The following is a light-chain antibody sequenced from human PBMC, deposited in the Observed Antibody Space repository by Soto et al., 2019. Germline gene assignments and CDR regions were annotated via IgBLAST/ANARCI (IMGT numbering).Light chain of an antibody. J-gene: IGKJ2*01. Sequence: EIVLTQSPATLSLSPGERATLSCRASQSVSSYLAWYQQKPGQAPRLLIYDASNRATGIPARFRGSGSGTDFTLTISCLDPEDFAVYYCQQRSNWPPYTFGQGTKLEIK. CDR1: QSVSSY. V-gene: IGKV3-11*01. CDR3: QQRSNWPPYT. CDR2: DAS.